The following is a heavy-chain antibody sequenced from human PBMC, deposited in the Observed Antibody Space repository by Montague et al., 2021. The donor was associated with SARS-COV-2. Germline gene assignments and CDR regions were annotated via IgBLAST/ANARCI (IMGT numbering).Heavy chain of an antibody. V-gene: IGHV4-59*08. D-gene: IGHD3-9*01. J-gene: IGHJ6*02. CDR1: GGSNSRYY. CDR3: ARHRKDYDILTGYSTSFHYDMDV. Sequence: SETLSPTRTVSGGSNSRYYWSWIRQPPGKGLEWIGYVSDSGSDYNPSLKSRVSISVDTSKKLLSLSLSSVTAADTAIYYCARHRKDYDILTGYSTSFHYDMDVWGQGTTVTVSS. CDR2: VSDSGS.